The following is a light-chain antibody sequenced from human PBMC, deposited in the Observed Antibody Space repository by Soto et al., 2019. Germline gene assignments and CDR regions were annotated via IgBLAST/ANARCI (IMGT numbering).Light chain of an antibody. CDR1: QSVLSSSNNKNY. CDR3: QQYYSPPRT. V-gene: IGKV4-1*01. CDR2: WAS. J-gene: IGKJ1*01. Sequence: DIVMTQSPDSLAVSLGERATINCKSSQSVLSSSNNKNYLAWYQQRPGQPPRLRIYWASTRESGVPDRFSGSGSGTNFTLTINSLQAEDVAVFYCQQYYSPPRTFGHGTKVEIK.